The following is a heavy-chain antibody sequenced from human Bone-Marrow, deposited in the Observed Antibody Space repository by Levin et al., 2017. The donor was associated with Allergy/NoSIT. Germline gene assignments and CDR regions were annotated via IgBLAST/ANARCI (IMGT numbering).Heavy chain of an antibody. CDR1: GGSFSGYY. J-gene: IGHJ6*02. Sequence: SETLSLTCAVYGGSFSGYYWSWIRQPPGKGLEWIGEINHSGSTNYNPSLKSRVTISVDTSKNQFSLKLSSVTAADTAVYYCASIYCSSTSCGQRGDYYYYGMDVWGQGTTVTVSS. CDR3: ASIYCSSTSCGQRGDYYYYGMDV. CDR2: INHSGST. V-gene: IGHV4-34*01. D-gene: IGHD2-2*01.